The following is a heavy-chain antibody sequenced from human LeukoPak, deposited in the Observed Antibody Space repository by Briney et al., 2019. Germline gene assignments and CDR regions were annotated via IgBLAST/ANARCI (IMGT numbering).Heavy chain of an antibody. D-gene: IGHD6-13*01. CDR2: ISSSSSYI. J-gene: IGHJ6*03. CDR1: GFTFDDYA. Sequence: GGSLRLSCAASGFTFDDYAMHWVRQAPGKGLEWVSSISSSSSYIYYADSVKGRFTISRDNAKNSLYLQMNSLRAEDTAVYYCARVPRRQQLAHYYYYMDVWGKGTTVTISS. V-gene: IGHV3-21*01. CDR3: ARVPRRQQLAHYYYYMDV.